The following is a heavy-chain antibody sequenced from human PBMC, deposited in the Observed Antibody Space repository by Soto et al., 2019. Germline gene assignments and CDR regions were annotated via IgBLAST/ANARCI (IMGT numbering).Heavy chain of an antibody. J-gene: IGHJ4*02. CDR1: GGSVSSGSYY. CDR2: IYYSGST. V-gene: IGHV4-61*01. CDR3: AREARYSSSYIGY. Sequence: SETLSLTCTVSGGSVSSGSYYWSWIRQPPGKGLEWIGYIYYSGSTNYNPSLKSRVTVSVDTSKNQFSLKLSSVTAADTAVYYCAREARYSSSYIGYWGQGTLVTVSS. D-gene: IGHD6-13*01.